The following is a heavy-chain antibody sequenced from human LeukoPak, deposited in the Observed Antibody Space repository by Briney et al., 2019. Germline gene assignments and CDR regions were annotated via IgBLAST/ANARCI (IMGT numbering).Heavy chain of an antibody. CDR2: IYRSGTT. J-gene: IGHJ4*02. V-gene: IGHV4-4*02. CDR1: GGSISSTNW. CDR3: ARRSPYSTGWSSYFDY. D-gene: IGHD6-19*01. Sequence: SETLSLTCAVSGGSISSTNWWSWVRQPPGKGLEWIGEIYRSGTTNYKPYLKSRFTISLDKSRNHFSLKLTSVTAADSAVYYCARRSPYSTGWSSYFDYWGQGALVTVSS.